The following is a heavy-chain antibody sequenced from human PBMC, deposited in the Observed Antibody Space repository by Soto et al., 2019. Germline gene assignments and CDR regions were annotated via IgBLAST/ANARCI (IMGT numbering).Heavy chain of an antibody. CDR2: IDPRDSQT. V-gene: IGHV5-10-1*01. CDR1: GYTFTTFW. CDR3: ARLFCSTDTCDSWFDP. D-gene: IGHD1-26*01. J-gene: IGHJ5*02. Sequence: EALKISFTGFGYTFTTFWISCVLQMPGKGLEWMGRIDPRDSQTNYSPSFQGHVTISVDKSISTAYLQWESLKASDTAMYYCARLFCSTDTCDSWFDPWGQGTLVTVSS.